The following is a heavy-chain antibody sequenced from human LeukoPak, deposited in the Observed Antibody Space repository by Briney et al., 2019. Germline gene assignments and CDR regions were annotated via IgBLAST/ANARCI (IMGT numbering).Heavy chain of an antibody. CDR1: GFTFTNAW. CDR3: ARGVDYYENSGTIDY. J-gene: IGHJ4*02. D-gene: IGHD3-22*01. V-gene: IGHV3-33*08. CDR2: IWYDGSNK. Sequence: GGSLRLSCAASGFTFTNAWMNWVRQPPGKGLEWVAIIWYDGSNKKYEDSVKGRFTISRDNSKNTLYLQMNSLRAEDTAVYYCARGVDYYENSGTIDYWGQGTLVTVSS.